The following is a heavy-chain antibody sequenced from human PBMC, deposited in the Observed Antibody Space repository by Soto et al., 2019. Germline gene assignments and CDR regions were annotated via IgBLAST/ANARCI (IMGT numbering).Heavy chain of an antibody. J-gene: IGHJ3*02. V-gene: IGHV1-3*01. CDR3: ARDRIVFWSGNDAFDI. CDR2: INAGNGNT. Sequence: ASVKVSCKASGYTFTSYAMHWVRQAPGQRLEWMGWINAGNGNTKYSQKFQGRVTITRDTSASTAYMELSSLRSEDTAVYYCARDRIVFWSGNDAFDIWGQGTMVTVSS. CDR1: GYTFTSYA. D-gene: IGHD3-3*01.